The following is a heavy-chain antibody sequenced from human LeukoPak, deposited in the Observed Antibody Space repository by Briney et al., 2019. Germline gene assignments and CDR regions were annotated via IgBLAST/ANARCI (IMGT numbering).Heavy chain of an antibody. D-gene: IGHD3-3*01. CDR1: VGTYRNYA. V-gene: IGHV1-69*13. CDR2: NIPIFGTA. CDR3: ARDSWSGYIDY. Sequence: GASVKVSCQASVGTYRNYAISWVRQAPGQGLGWMGGNIPIFGTANYAQKCQGRVTITADETTSTAYMELSSLRSEDTAVYYCARDSWSGYIDYWGQGTLVTVSS. J-gene: IGHJ4*02.